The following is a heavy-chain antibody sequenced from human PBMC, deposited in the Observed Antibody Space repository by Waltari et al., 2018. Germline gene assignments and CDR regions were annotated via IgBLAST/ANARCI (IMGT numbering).Heavy chain of an antibody. CDR3: AKDRQAGTYLGLNFLY. V-gene: IGHV3-33*06. D-gene: IGHD1-26*01. CDR1: GFTFSSYG. Sequence: QVPLVESGGGVVQPGMSLRLSCAASGFTFSSYGMHWVRQAPGKGLEWLAVIWYDGSNEYYADSVKGRFTISRDNAKNTLYLQMNGLRAEDTAVYYCAKDRQAGTYLGLNFLYWGQGTLVTVSS. J-gene: IGHJ4*02. CDR2: IWYDGSNE.